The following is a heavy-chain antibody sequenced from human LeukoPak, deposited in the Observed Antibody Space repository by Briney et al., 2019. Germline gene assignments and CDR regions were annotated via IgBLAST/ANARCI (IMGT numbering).Heavy chain of an antibody. CDR2: ISYDGSNK. CDR3: AKVHTDETLDY. Sequence: GGSLRLSCAASGFTFSSYAMHWVRQAPGKGLEWVAVISYDGSNKYYADSVKGRFSISRDNSKNTLYLQMNSLRAEDTAVYYCAKVHTDETLDYWGQGTLVTVSS. V-gene: IGHV3-30*04. D-gene: IGHD5-18*01. J-gene: IGHJ4*02. CDR1: GFTFSSYA.